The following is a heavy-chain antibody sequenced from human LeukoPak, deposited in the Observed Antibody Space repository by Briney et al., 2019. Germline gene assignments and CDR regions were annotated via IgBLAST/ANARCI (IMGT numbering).Heavy chain of an antibody. Sequence: ASVKVSXKASGYTFTGYYMHWVRQAPGQGLEWMGWINPNSGGTNYAQKFQGRVTMTRDTSISTAYMELSRLRSDDTAVYYCARDYCGGDCYFGWFDPWGQGTLVTVSS. J-gene: IGHJ5*02. CDR1: GYTFTGYY. CDR3: ARDYCGGDCYFGWFDP. V-gene: IGHV1-2*02. CDR2: INPNSGGT. D-gene: IGHD2-21*01.